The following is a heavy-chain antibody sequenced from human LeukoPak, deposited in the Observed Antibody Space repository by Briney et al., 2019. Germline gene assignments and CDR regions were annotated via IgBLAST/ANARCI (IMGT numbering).Heavy chain of an antibody. Sequence: ASAKVSCKASGYTFTSYGISWVRQAPGQGLEWMGWISAYNGNTNYAQKLQGRVTMTTDTSTSTAYMELRSLRSDDTAVYYCARESVVHDAFDIWGQGTMVTVSS. CDR1: GYTFTSYG. V-gene: IGHV1-18*01. J-gene: IGHJ3*02. CDR2: ISAYNGNT. D-gene: IGHD2-15*01. CDR3: ARESVVHDAFDI.